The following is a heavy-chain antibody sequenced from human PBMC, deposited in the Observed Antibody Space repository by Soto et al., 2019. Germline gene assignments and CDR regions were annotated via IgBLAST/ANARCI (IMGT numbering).Heavy chain of an antibody. CDR3: VRDTYFSDSSSYTRCFDF. CDR2: SRNQAHGYST. D-gene: IGHD3-22*01. CDR1: GFTLSDHY. J-gene: IGHJ4*02. Sequence: EVQLVESGGGLVQPGGSLRLSCSVSGFTLSDHYIDWVRQAPGKGLEWVGRSRNQAHGYSTIYAASVKGRFTTSRDDSKNLVYLQMESLRTEDTAVYYCVRDTYFSDSSSYTRCFDFWGQGALVTVSS. V-gene: IGHV3-72*01.